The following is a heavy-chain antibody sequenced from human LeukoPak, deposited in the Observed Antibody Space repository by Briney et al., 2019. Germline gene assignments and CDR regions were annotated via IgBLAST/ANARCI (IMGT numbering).Heavy chain of an antibody. D-gene: IGHD3-3*01. CDR3: ARGVSAYDFWSGPVDDAFDI. CDR1: GYTFTSYA. V-gene: IGHV7-4-1*02. Sequence: ASVKVSCKASGYTFTSYAMNWVRQAPGQGLEWMGWINTNTGNPTYAQAFTGRFVFSLDTSVSTAYLQISSLKAEDTAVYSCARGVSAYDFWSGPVDDAFDIWGQGTMVNVSS. J-gene: IGHJ3*02. CDR2: INTNTGNP.